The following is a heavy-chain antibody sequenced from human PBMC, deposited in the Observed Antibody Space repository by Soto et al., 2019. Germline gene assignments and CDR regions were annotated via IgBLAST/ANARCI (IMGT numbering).Heavy chain of an antibody. D-gene: IGHD3-22*01. Sequence: HPWGSLRLCCLASEFTFSKYWMHWLRQAPGKGLVWVPRINMDGTKTAYADSVKGRFTVSRDNANNTLYLQMNSLGVEDTAVYYCARDYYYDSRSSSVNWFDPWGQGTLVTVSS. J-gene: IGHJ5*02. CDR1: EFTFSKYW. CDR2: INMDGTKT. V-gene: IGHV3-74*01. CDR3: ARDYYYDSRSSSVNWFDP.